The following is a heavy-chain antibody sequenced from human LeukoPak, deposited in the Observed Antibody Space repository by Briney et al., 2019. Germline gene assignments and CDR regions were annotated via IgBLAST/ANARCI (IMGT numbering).Heavy chain of an antibody. V-gene: IGHV4-4*07. CDR1: GGSISSYY. CDR3: ARDPDVVAGTNAFDI. CDR2: IYTSGST. Sequence: KPSETLSLTCTVSGGSISSYYWSWIRQPAGKGLEWIGRIYTSGSTNYNPSLKSRVTMSVDTSKNQFSLKLSSVTAADTAVYYCARDPDVVAGTNAFDIWGQGTMVTVSS. J-gene: IGHJ3*02. D-gene: IGHD6-19*01.